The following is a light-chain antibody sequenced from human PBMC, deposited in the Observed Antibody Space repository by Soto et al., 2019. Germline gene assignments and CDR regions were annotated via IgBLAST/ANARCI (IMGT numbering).Light chain of an antibody. CDR3: GSYASSSTVV. J-gene: IGLJ2*01. CDR1: SSDVGGYDY. CDR2: DVS. Sequence: QSALTQPASVSGSPGQWVTISCTGTSSDVGGYDYVSYYQHHAAEAPQLMIYDVSNRPSGVYNRYSGNKAGNTASLTSGGLQDEDAADYCCGSYASSSTVVFGGGTKVTVL. V-gene: IGLV2-14*03.